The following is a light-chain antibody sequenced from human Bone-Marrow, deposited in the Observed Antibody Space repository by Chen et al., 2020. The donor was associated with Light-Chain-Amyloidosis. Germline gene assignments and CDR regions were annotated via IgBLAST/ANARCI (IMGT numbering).Light chain of an antibody. CDR1: NIGSTS. Sequence: SYVLPQPSSVSVAPGQTATIACGGNNIGSTSVHWYQQTPGQAPLLVVYDDSDRPSGIPERLSGSNSGNTATRTISRVEAGDEADYYCQVWDRSSDRPVFGGGTKLTVL. CDR3: QVWDRSSDRPV. V-gene: IGLV3-21*02. CDR2: DDS. J-gene: IGLJ3*02.